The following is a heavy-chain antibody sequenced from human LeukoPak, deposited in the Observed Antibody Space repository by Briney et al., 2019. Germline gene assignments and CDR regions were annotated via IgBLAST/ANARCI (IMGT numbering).Heavy chain of an antibody. CDR2: ISAYNGNT. CDR3: ASDHRMGDSSGYSGGPNDY. D-gene: IGHD3-22*01. J-gene: IGHJ4*02. CDR1: GYTFTSYG. V-gene: IGHV1-18*01. Sequence: GASVKVSCKASGYTFTSYGISWVRQAPGQGLEWMGWISAYNGNTNYAQKLQGRVTMTRDTSISTAYMELSRLRSDDTAVYYCASDHRMGDSSGYSGGPNDYWGQGTLVTVSS.